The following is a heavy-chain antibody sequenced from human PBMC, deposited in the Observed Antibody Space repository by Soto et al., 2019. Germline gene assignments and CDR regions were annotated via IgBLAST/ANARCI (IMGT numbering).Heavy chain of an antibody. Sequence: SESLSLTCIPSPGSITRNYSTWTQQTTGKGLEWIGRIDTSGTTNYNPSLKSRVTMSVDASKSQFSLNLSSVTAADTAVYYCARGPRGYVYYHGMDVWGQGTTVTVSS. D-gene: IGHD3-10*01. J-gene: IGHJ6*02. CDR3: ARGPRGYVYYHGMDV. CDR1: PGSITRNY. CDR2: IDTSGTT. V-gene: IGHV4-4*07.